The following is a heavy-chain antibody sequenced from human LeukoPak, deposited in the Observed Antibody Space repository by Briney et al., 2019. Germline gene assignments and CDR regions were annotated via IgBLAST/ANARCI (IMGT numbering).Heavy chain of an antibody. CDR3: AKEGRSLQTY. V-gene: IGHV3-7*03. CDR2: IKEDGTET. CDR1: GFMFSSNW. D-gene: IGHD5-24*01. Sequence: GGSLRLSCAASGFMFSSNWMSWVRLAPGKGLEWVANIKEDGTETYHVDSVKGRFTISRDSAKNSLYLQMNSLRVEDTAVYYCAKEGRSLQTYWGQGTLVTVSS. J-gene: IGHJ4*02.